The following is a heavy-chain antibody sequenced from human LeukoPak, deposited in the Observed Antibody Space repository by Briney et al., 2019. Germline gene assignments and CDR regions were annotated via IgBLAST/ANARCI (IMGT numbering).Heavy chain of an antibody. V-gene: IGHV3-30*02. J-gene: IGHJ4*02. CDR2: IRYDGSNK. Sequence: GGSLRLSCAASGFTFSSYGMHWVRQAPGKGLEWVAFIRYDGSNKYYADSVKGRFTISRDNSKNTLYLQMNSLRAEDTAVYYCAKEQVRYYYGSGDYWGQGTLVTVSS. D-gene: IGHD3-10*01. CDR1: GFTFSSYG. CDR3: AKEQVRYYYGSGDY.